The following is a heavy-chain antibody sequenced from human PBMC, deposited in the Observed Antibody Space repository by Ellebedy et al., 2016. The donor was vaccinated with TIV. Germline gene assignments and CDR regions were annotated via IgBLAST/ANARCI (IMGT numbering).Heavy chain of an antibody. V-gene: IGHV4-59*01. J-gene: IGHJ4*02. Sequence: MPSETLSLTCSISGASISKYYWSWIRQPPGQGLEWIGYISNTGSTSYSPSLKSRVSISTDTSKNQLSLKLRSVTAADTAVYYCARVGIGAGGTEYWGRGTLATVTS. D-gene: IGHD6-13*01. CDR2: ISNTGST. CDR3: ARVGIGAGGTEY. CDR1: GASISKYY.